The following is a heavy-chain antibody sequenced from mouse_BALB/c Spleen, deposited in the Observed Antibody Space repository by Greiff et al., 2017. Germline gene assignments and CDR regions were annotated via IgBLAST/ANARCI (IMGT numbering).Heavy chain of an antibody. J-gene: IGHJ2*01. V-gene: IGHV1S81*02. D-gene: IGHD2-1*01. CDR1: GYTFTSYW. CDR2: INPSNGRT. CDR3: ARGYYGNYVDY. Sequence: QVQLQQSGAELVKPGASVKLSCKASGYTFTSYWMHWVKQRPGQGLEWIGEINPSNGRTNYNEKFKSKATLTVDKSSSTAYMQLSSLTSEDSAVYYCARGYYGNYVDYWGQGTTLTVSS.